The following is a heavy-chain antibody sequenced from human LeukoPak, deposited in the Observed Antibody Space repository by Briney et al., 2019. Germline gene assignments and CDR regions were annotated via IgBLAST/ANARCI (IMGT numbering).Heavy chain of an antibody. CDR2: ISYDGSKK. D-gene: IGHD4-17*01. CDR3: AKGGATVLGFY. CDR1: GFTFSDYD. Sequence: PGGSLRLSCAASGFTFSDYDMHWVRQAPGKGLEWVAVISYDGSKKDFADSVKGRFTISRDNSKNSVYLQMNSLRAEDTAFYYCAKGGATVLGFYWGQGTLVTVSS. V-gene: IGHV3-30*18. J-gene: IGHJ4*02.